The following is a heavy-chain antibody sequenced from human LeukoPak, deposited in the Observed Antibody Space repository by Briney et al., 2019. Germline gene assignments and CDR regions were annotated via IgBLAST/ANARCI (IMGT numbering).Heavy chain of an antibody. Sequence: GGSLRLSCATSGFSFSSYAMSWVRQAPGKGLEWVSSISSSSSYIYYADSVKGRFTISRDNAKNSLYLQMNSLRAEDTAVYYCARGGRGSPRGYYYMDVWGKGTTVTVS. CDR2: ISSSSSYI. J-gene: IGHJ6*03. CDR1: GFSFSSYA. V-gene: IGHV3-21*01. D-gene: IGHD3-10*01. CDR3: ARGGRGSPRGYYYMDV.